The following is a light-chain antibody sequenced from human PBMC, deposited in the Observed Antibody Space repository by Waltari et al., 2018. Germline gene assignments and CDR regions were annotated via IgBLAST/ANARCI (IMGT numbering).Light chain of an antibody. Sequence: DIVMTQSPDSLAVSLGERVTINCKSSQSVLYSSNSQNYLAWYQQKPGQPPKLLIYWASARESGVPDRFSGSESGTDFTLTISSLQAEDVAVYYCQQYYRVPFTFGPGTKVDIK. CDR1: QSVLYSSNSQNY. J-gene: IGKJ3*01. CDR2: WAS. V-gene: IGKV4-1*01. CDR3: QQYYRVPFT.